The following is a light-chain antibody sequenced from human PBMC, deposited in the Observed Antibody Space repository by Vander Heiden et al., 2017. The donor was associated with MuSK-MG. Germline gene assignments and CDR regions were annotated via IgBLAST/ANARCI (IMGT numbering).Light chain of an antibody. V-gene: IGKV3-11*01. CDR3: QQRTNWPVT. Sequence: EIVLTQSPATVSLSPGERATLSCRASQSLNSQLAWYQHIPGQAPRLLIYDASYRATGIPARFSGSGSGTDFTLTISSLEPEDSAVYYCQQRTNWPVTFGPGTKVDIK. CDR1: QSLNSQ. J-gene: IGKJ3*01. CDR2: DAS.